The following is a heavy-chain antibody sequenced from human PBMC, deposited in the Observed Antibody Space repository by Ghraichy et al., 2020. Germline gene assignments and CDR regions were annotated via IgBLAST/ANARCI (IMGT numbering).Heavy chain of an antibody. Sequence: GGSLRLSCAASGIPFSFSGMHWVRQAPGKGLEWLAVISYDGNNKFYADSVKGRSTISRDNSKSALYLQMDSLRAEDSAVYYCAKDRSNYHGSGNYNNGGIDLWGQGTLVTVSS. D-gene: IGHD3-10*01. V-gene: IGHV3-30*18. CDR2: ISYDGNNK. J-gene: IGHJ4*02. CDR1: GIPFSFSG. CDR3: AKDRSNYHGSGNYNNGGIDL.